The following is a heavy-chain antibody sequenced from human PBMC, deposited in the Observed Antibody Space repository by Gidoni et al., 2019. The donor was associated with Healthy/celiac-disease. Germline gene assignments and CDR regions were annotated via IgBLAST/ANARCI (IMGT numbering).Heavy chain of an antibody. J-gene: IGHJ4*02. D-gene: IGHD5-18*01. CDR1: GGTFSSYT. CDR2: IIPILGIA. CDR3: ARDFNSYGRLDY. V-gene: IGHV1-69*08. Sequence: QVQLVQSGAEVKKPGSSVKVSCKASGGTFSSYTISWVRQAPGQGLEWMGRIIPILGIANYAQKFQGRVTITADKSTSTAYMELSSLRSEDTAVYYCARDFNSYGRLDYWGQGTLVTVSS.